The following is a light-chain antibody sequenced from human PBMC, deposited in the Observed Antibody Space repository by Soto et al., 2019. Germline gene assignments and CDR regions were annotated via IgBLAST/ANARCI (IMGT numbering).Light chain of an antibody. CDR2: GAS. CDR1: QSVSSTY. J-gene: IGKJ2*01. V-gene: IGKV3-20*01. CDR3: KPKVT. Sequence: EIVLTQSPGTLSLPLGETATLSCRASQSVSSTYLAWYQQKPGQAPRLLIYGASRRASGIPDRFSGSGSGTDFTLPNSRLEPEDIAMYYSKPKVTFGQGTKLENK.